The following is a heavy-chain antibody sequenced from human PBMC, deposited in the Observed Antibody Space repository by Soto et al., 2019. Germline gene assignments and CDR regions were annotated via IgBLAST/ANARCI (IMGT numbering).Heavy chain of an antibody. V-gene: IGHV4-61*08. CDR3: ARVVGYYDILTGYYNGYYGMDV. CDR1: GGSLSSGAYY. J-gene: IGHJ6*02. Sequence: SETLSLTCTVSGGSLSSGAYYWSWIRQHPGKGLEWIGYIYYSGSTNYNPSLKSRVTISVDTSKNQFSLKLSSVTAADTAVYYCARVVGYYDILTGYYNGYYGMDVWGQGTTVTVSS. D-gene: IGHD3-9*01. CDR2: IYYSGST.